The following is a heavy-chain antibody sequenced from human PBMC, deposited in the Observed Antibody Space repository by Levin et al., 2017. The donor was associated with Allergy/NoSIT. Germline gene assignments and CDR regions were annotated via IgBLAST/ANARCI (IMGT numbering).Heavy chain of an antibody. D-gene: IGHD1-26*01. V-gene: IGHV1-69*01. CDR3: ARLRVGASALYYFDY. J-gene: IGHJ4*02. Sequence: KISCKASGGTFSSYAISWVRQAPGQGLEWMGGIIPIFGTANYAQKFQGRVTITADESTSTAYMELSSLRSEDTAVYYCARLRVGASALYYFDYWGQGTLVTVSS. CDR2: IIPIFGTA. CDR1: GGTFSSYA.